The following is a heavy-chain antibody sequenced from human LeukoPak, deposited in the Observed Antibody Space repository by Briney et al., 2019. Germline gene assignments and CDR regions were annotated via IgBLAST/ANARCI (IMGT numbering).Heavy chain of an antibody. J-gene: IGHJ2*01. CDR2: VYYSGTT. CDR1: GGSISTYY. Sequence: SETLSLTCTVSGGSISTYYWSWIRQPPGKGLEWIGYVYYSGTTNYKYRSSLKSRVTISVDTSKNQFSLRLSSVTAADTAVYYCARSDRDLWYFDLWGRGTLVTVSS. CDR3: ARSDRDLWYFDL. V-gene: IGHV4-59*01.